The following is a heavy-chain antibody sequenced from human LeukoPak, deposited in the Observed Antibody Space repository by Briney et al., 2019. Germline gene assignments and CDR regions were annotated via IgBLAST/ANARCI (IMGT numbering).Heavy chain of an antibody. CDR2: IYTSGST. D-gene: IGHD4-11*01. J-gene: IGHJ6*03. CDR1: GGSISSYY. Sequence: SETLSLTCTVSGGSISSYYWSWIRQPAGKGLGWIGRIYTSGSTNYNPSLKSRVTMSVDTSKNQFSLKLSSVTAADTAVYYCARAAITTGYYYYYYMDVWGKGTTVTVSS. CDR3: ARAAITTGYYYYYYMDV. V-gene: IGHV4-4*07.